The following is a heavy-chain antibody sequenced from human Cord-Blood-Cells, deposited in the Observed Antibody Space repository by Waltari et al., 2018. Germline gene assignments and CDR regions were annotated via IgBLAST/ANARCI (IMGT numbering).Heavy chain of an antibody. CDR3: ARDLSFSYYYDSSGYYYFDY. CDR1: GFTFSSYS. D-gene: IGHD3-22*01. J-gene: IGHJ4*02. V-gene: IGHV3-48*02. CDR2: ISSSSSTI. Sequence: SGFTFSSYSMNWVRQAPGKGLEWVSYISSSSSTIYYADSVKGRFTISRDNAKNSLYLQMNSLRDEDTAVYYCARDLSFSYYYDSSGYYYFDYWGQGTLVTVSS.